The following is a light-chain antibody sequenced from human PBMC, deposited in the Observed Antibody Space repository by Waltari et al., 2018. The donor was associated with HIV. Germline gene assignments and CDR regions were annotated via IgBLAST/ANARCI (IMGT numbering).Light chain of an antibody. CDR3: NSYTTSTTYV. V-gene: IGLV2-14*01. Sequence: QSALTQPASVSGSPGQSITISCTGTSSDVGAYNHVSWYQQHPGKAPKLITYEVSKRPSGVSSRVSGSKSGNTASLTISGLQAEDEADYYCNSYTTSTTYVFGGGTKVTVL. J-gene: IGLJ3*02. CDR1: SSDVGAYNH. CDR2: EVS.